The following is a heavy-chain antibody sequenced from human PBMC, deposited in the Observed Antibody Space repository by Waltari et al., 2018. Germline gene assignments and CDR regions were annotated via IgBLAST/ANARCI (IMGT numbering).Heavy chain of an antibody. CDR2: INHSGRT. Sequence: QVQLQQWGAGLLKPSETLSLTCAVYGGSFSGYYWSWIRQPPGRGLEWIGEINHSGRTNYNPSRKSGGTISVDTSKNQFSLKVSSVTAADTAVYYCARGQRQKYSSRGVRWFEPWGQGTLVTVSS. CDR1: GGSFSGYY. J-gene: IGHJ5*02. D-gene: IGHD6-13*01. V-gene: IGHV4-34*01. CDR3: ARGQRQKYSSRGVRWFEP.